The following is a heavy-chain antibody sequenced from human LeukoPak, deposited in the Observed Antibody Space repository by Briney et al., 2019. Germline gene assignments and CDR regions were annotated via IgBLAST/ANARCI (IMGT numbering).Heavy chain of an antibody. D-gene: IGHD6-19*01. J-gene: IGHJ4*02. CDR3: ARDPSNSSGWGAFFDY. CDR1: GYTFNKYG. Sequence: ASVKVSCKASGYTFNKYGISWVRQAPGQGLEWMGWISAYNGDTNYAQKFQGRVTMTTDTSTSTAYMEVRSLRSDDTAVYYCARDPSNSSGWGAFFDYWGQGTLVTVSS. CDR2: ISAYNGDT. V-gene: IGHV1-18*01.